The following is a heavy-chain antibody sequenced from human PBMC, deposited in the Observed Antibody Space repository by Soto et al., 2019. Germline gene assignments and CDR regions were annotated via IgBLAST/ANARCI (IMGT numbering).Heavy chain of an antibody. D-gene: IGHD3-10*01. CDR2: INPNSGGT. V-gene: IGHV1-2*04. CDR1: GYTFTGYY. J-gene: IGHJ3*02. Sequence: ASVKVSCKASGYTFTGYYMHWVRQAPGQGLEWMGWINPNSGGTNYAQKFQGWVTMTRDTSISTAYMELSRLRSDDTAVYYCAKNLLVTMPDAFDIWGQGTMVTVSS. CDR3: AKNLLVTMPDAFDI.